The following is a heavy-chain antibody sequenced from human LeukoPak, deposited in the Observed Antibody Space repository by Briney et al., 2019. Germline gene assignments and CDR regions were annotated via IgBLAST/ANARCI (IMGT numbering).Heavy chain of an antibody. Sequence: EGSLRLSCAASGFTFSSYAMHWVRQAPGKGLEWVAVISYDGSNKYYADSVKGRFTVSRDNSKNTLYLQMNSLRAEDTAVYYCARPPDDYGDYSDYWGQGTLVTVSS. CDR1: GFTFSSYA. D-gene: IGHD4-17*01. J-gene: IGHJ4*02. CDR2: ISYDGSNK. V-gene: IGHV3-30-3*01. CDR3: ARPPDDYGDYSDY.